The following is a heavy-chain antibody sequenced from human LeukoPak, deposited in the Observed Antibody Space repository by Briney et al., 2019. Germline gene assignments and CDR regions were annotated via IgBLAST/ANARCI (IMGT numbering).Heavy chain of an antibody. V-gene: IGHV1-2*02. J-gene: IGHJ4*02. D-gene: IGHD1-7*01. CDR1: GYTFTGYY. CDR2: INPNSGGT. Sequence: ASVKVSCKASGYTFTGYYMRWVRQAPGQGLEWMGWINPNSGGTNYAQKFQGRVTMTRGTSISTAYMELSRLRSDDTAVYYCARLNWNYGYWGQGTLVTVSS. CDR3: ARLNWNYGY.